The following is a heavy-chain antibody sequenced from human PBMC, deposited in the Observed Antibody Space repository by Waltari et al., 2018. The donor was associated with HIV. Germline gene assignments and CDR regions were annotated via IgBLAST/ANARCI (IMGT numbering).Heavy chain of an antibody. CDR1: GFTFSNFP. CDR3: ARGGYYYDISGYYHY. Sequence: QVQLVESGGGVVQPGRSLRLSCAASGFTFSNFPMHWVRQAPGKGLEWGAVIWYDGDNKYYADSVKGRFTISRDNSKNTLYLQMNSLRVEDTAVYYCARGGYYYDISGYYHYWGQGTLVTVSS. D-gene: IGHD3-22*01. V-gene: IGHV3-33*01. CDR2: IWYDGDNK. J-gene: IGHJ4*02.